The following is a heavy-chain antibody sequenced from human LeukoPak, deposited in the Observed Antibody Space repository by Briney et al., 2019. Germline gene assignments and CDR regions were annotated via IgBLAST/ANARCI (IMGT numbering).Heavy chain of an antibody. V-gene: IGHV3-23*01. CDR2: ISGSGGST. Sequence: PGGSLRLSCAASGFTFSSYAMSWVRQAPGKGLEWVSAISGSGGSTYYADSVKGRFTISRDNSKNTLYLQMNSLRAEDTAVYYCAKVWPTYGSGKYGFDYWGQGTLVTVSS. CDR3: AKVWPTYGSGKYGFDY. J-gene: IGHJ4*02. D-gene: IGHD3-10*01. CDR1: GFTFSSYA.